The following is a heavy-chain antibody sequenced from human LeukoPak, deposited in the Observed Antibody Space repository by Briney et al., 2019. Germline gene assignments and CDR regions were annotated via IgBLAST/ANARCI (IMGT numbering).Heavy chain of an antibody. CDR3: ARDGVLRYYGSGNYYGMDV. J-gene: IGHJ6*02. Sequence: GGSLRLSCAASGFTFSTYSMNWVRQAPGKGLEWVSYISSSSTTIYYADSVKGRFTISRDNAKNSLYLQMNSLRAEDTAVYYCARDGVLRYYGSGNYYGMDVWGQGTTVTVSS. D-gene: IGHD3-10*01. CDR1: GFTFSTYS. CDR2: ISSSSTTI. V-gene: IGHV3-48*04.